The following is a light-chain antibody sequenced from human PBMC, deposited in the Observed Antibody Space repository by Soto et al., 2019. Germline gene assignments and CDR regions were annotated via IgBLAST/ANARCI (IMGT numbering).Light chain of an antibody. Sequence: QSVLTQPPSASGSPGQSVTISCTGTSSDVGGYQAVSWYQQHPGKAPKLMIYDVIKRPSGVPDRFSGSRSGNTASLTVSGLQAEDEAAYYCSSYAGTNNFVFGTGTKVTVL. CDR1: SSDVGGYQA. J-gene: IGLJ1*01. CDR3: SSYAGTNNFV. CDR2: DVI. V-gene: IGLV2-8*01.